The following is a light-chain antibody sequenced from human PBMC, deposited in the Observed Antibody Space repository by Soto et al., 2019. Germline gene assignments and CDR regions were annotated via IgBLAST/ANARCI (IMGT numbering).Light chain of an antibody. Sequence: QSVLTQPASVSGSPGQSIAISCTATSSDVGGYNYVSWYQHHPGKAPKLMIYDVSNRPSGVSDRFSGSKSGNTASLTVSGLQAEDEADYYCSSCTSSGNYVFGTGTKVTVL. V-gene: IGLV2-14*03. CDR1: SSDVGGYNY. J-gene: IGLJ1*01. CDR2: DVS. CDR3: SSCTSSGNYV.